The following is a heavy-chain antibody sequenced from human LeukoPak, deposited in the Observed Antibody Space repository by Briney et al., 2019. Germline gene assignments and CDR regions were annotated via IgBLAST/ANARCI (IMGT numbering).Heavy chain of an antibody. Sequence: GGSLRPSCAASGFTFSSYGMHWVRQAPGKGLEWVAVIWYDGSNKYYADSVKGRFTISRDNSKNTLYLQMNSLRAEDTAVYYCARDFYEQWLVRYYFDYWGQGTLVTVSS. D-gene: IGHD6-19*01. CDR1: GFTFSSYG. CDR2: IWYDGSNK. J-gene: IGHJ4*02. CDR3: ARDFYEQWLVRYYFDY. V-gene: IGHV3-33*01.